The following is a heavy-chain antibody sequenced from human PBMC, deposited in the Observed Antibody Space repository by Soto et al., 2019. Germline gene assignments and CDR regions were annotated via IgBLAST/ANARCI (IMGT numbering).Heavy chain of an antibody. J-gene: IGHJ6*02. CDR2: IYYTGNT. CDR3: ASEVSSTDGMDV. Sequence: SETLSLTCTVSGDSSVSSSSYYWGWIRQPPGKGLEWIGSIYYTGNTFYSPSFRSRLTISEDTSKSQFYLKLRSVTAADTAKYYCASEVSSTDGMDVWGQGTTVTVSS. D-gene: IGHD2-15*01. CDR1: GDSSVSSSSYY. V-gene: IGHV4-39*01.